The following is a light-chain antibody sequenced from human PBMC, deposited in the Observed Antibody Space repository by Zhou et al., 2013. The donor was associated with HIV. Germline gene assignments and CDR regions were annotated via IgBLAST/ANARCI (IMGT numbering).Light chain of an antibody. CDR2: KAS. V-gene: IGKV1-5*03. Sequence: DIQMTQSPSTLSASVGDRVTITCRASQSILSWLAWYQQKPGKAPKLLIYKASNLESGVPSRFSGSGSGTEFTLTISSLQPDDFATYYCQQYSSYSWTFAQGTKVEIK. CDR1: QSILSW. J-gene: IGKJ1*01. CDR3: QQYSSYSWT.